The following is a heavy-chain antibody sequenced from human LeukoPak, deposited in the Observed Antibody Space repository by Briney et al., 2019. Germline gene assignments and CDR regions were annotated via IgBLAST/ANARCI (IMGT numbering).Heavy chain of an antibody. J-gene: IGHJ6*03. CDR1: GGSISSYF. CDR2: IYISGST. CDR3: ARIGLDERKYYCYYYMDV. V-gene: IGHV4-4*07. Sequence: SETLSLTCSVSGGSISSYFWSWIRQPAGKGLEWIGRIYISGSTNYNPSLKSRVPMSVDTSKKQFSLKLSSVTAADTAVYYCARIGLDERKYYCYYYMDVWGKGTTVTVS. D-gene: IGHD1-1*01.